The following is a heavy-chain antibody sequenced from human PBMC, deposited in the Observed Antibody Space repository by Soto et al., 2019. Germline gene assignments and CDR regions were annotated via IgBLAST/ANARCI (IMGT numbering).Heavy chain of an antibody. CDR2: ISAYNGNT. J-gene: IGHJ4*02. CDR1: GYTFTSYG. D-gene: IGHD3-10*01. Sequence: ASVKVSCKASGYTFTSYGISWVRQAPGQGLEWMGWISAYNGNTNYAQKLQARVTMTTNTSTSTAYMELRSLRSDDTAGYYGAREPGHGSGSYYDYWGQGTLVTVSS. V-gene: IGHV1-18*01. CDR3: AREPGHGSGSYYDY.